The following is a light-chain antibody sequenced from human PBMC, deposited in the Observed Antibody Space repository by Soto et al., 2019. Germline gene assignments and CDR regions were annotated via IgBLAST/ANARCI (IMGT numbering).Light chain of an antibody. J-gene: IGKJ1*01. CDR2: KAS. CDR1: QSISIW. CDR3: QQYSTYTPRT. Sequence: DIQMTQSPSTLPASVGDRVTITCRASQSISIWLAWYQQKPGKAPKILXFKASSLESGVPSRFSGSGSGTELTLTISSLQTDDFANYYCQQYSTYTPRTFGQGTKVDI. V-gene: IGKV1-5*03.